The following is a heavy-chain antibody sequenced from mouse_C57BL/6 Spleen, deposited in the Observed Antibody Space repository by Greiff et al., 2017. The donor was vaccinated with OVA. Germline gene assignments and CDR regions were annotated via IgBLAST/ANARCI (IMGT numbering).Heavy chain of an antibody. J-gene: IGHJ1*03. CDR2: IYPGNSDT. V-gene: IGHV1-5*01. D-gene: IGHD2-4*01. Sequence: VQLQQSGTVLARPGASVKMSCKTSGYTFTSYWMHWVKQRPGQGLEWIGAIYPGNSDTSYNQKFKGKAKLTAVTSASTAYMELSSLTNEDSAVYDGARGEDYDERDWYFDGWGTGTTVTVSS. CDR3: ARGEDYDERDWYFDG. CDR1: GYTFTSYW.